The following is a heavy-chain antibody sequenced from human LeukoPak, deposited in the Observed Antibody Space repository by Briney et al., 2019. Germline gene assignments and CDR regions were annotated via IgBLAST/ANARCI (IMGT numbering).Heavy chain of an antibody. CDR3: ARYDGNYYYYYMDV. CDR2: INPNSGGT. D-gene: IGHD4-23*01. V-gene: IGHV1-2*02. Sequence: GASVKVSCKASGYTFTGYYMHWVRRAPGQGLEWMGWINPNSGGTNYAQKFQGRVTMTRDTSISTAYMELSRLRSDDTAVYYCARYDGNYYYYYMDVWGKGTTVTVSS. J-gene: IGHJ6*03. CDR1: GYTFTGYY.